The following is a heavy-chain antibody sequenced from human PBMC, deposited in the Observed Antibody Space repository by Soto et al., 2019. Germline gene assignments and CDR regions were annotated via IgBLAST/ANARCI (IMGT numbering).Heavy chain of an antibody. CDR3: AREKCYGMDV. Sequence: QVQLVQSGAEVKKPGASVKVSCKASGYTFTSYDINWVRQATGQGLEWMGWMNPNSGNTAYAQTFQGRVTMTRNTSLSPAYMERISLGAEDTAVDYGAREKCYGMDVWGQGTTVTVSS. J-gene: IGHJ6*01. CDR1: GYTFTSYD. V-gene: IGHV1-8*01. CDR2: MNPNSGNT.